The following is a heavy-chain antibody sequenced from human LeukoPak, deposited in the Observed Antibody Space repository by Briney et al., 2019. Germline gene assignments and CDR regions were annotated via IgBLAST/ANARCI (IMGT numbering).Heavy chain of an antibody. CDR3: ATTPHDSSSSEKGEDY. Sequence: GESLKISCNCSGYSFTSYWISRVRQMPGKGLEWMGRIDPSDSYTNYSPSFQGHVTISADKSISTAYLQWSSFKASDRAMYYCATTPHDSSSSEKGEDYWGQGTLVTVSS. J-gene: IGHJ4*02. D-gene: IGHD6-6*01. CDR2: IDPSDSYT. V-gene: IGHV5-10-1*01. CDR1: GYSFTSYW.